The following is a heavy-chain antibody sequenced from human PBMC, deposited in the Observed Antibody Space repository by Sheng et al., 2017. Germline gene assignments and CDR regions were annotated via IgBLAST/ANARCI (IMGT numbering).Heavy chain of an antibody. Sequence: QVQLVQSGAEVKKPGSSVKVSCKASGGTFSSYAISWVRQAPGQGLEWMGGIIPIFGTANYAQKFQGRVTITTDESTSTAYMELSSLRSEDTAVYYCARDSYYYGSGTGKNWFDPWGQGTLVTVSS. V-gene: IGHV1-69*05. CDR3: ARDSYYYGSGTGKNWFDP. J-gene: IGHJ5*02. CDR1: GGTFSSYA. CDR2: IIPIFGTA. D-gene: IGHD3-10*01.